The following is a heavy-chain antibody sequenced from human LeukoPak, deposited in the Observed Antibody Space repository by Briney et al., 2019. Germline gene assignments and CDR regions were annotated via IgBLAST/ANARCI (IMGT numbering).Heavy chain of an antibody. D-gene: IGHD2-2*01. CDR3: ARLQSCSSTSCQTDQASTDAFDI. V-gene: IGHV5-51*01. CDR2: IYPGDSDT. CDR1: GYSFTSYW. Sequence: GESLKISCKGSGYSFTSYWIGWVRQMPGKGLERMGIIYPGDSDTRYSPSFQGQVTISADKSISTAYLQWSSLKASDTAMYYCARLQSCSSTSCQTDQASTDAFDIWGQGTMVTVSS. J-gene: IGHJ3*02.